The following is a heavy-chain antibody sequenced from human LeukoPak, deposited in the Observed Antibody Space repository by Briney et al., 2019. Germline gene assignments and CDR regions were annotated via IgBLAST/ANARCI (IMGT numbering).Heavy chain of an antibody. CDR3: ARIPYHDILTGRISNWFDP. J-gene: IGHJ5*02. Sequence: GGSLRLSCAASGFTFSSYWMSWVRQAPGKGLEWVANIKQDGSEKYYVDSVKGRFTISRDNAKNSLYLQMNSLRAEDTAVYYCARIPYHDILTGRISNWFDPWGQGTLVTVSS. V-gene: IGHV3-7*01. CDR2: IKQDGSEK. CDR1: GFTFSSYW. D-gene: IGHD3-9*01.